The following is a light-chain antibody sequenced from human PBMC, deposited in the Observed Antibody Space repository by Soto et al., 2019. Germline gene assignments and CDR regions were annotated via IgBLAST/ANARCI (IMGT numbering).Light chain of an antibody. CDR3: QQLNAYPLT. J-gene: IGKJ5*01. CDR1: QGISSY. Sequence: DIQLTQSPSFLSASVGDRVTITCRASQGISSYLAWFQQKPGRAPNLLIYGASTLQSGVPSRFSGSGSGTDFTLTISNLQPEDFATYYCQQLNAYPLTLGQGTRLEI. V-gene: IGKV1-9*01. CDR2: GAS.